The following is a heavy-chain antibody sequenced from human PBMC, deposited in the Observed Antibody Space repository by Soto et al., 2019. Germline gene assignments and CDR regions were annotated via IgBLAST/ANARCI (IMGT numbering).Heavy chain of an antibody. J-gene: IGHJ1*01. V-gene: IGHV4-34*01. Sequence: SETLSLTCAVYGGSFSGYYWSWIRQPPGKGLEWIGEINHSGSTNYNPSLKSRVTISVDTSKNQFSLKLSSVTAADTAVYYCARGPYCSSTSCYQAYFQHWGQGTLVTVSS. CDR2: INHSGST. D-gene: IGHD2-2*01. CDR3: ARGPYCSSTSCYQAYFQH. CDR1: GGSFSGYY.